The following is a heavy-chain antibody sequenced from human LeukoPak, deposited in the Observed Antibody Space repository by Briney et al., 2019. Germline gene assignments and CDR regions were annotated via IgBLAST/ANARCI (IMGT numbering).Heavy chain of an antibody. CDR2: VSSSSSYI. CDR3: ARDQRATASTGSYFDY. V-gene: IGHV3-21*01. D-gene: IGHD1-1*01. J-gene: IGHJ4*02. CDR1: GFTFSSYG. Sequence: PGGSLRPSCAASGFTFSSYGMNWVRQAPGKGLEWVSSVSSSSSYIYYADSVKGRFTISRDNAKNSLSLQMNSLRAEDTAVYYCARDQRATASTGSYFDYWGQGTLVTVSS.